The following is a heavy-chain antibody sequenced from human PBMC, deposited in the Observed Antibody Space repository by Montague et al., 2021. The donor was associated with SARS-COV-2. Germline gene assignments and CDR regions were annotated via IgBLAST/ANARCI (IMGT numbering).Heavy chain of an antibody. D-gene: IGHD3-9*01. CDR1: GFTFSSYE. Sequence: SRSLSCAASGFTFSSYEMNWVRQAPGKGLEWVSYISSSGSTIYYADSVKGRFTISRDNAKNSLYLQMNSLRAEDTAVYYCASNVLRYFDWLFPADAFDIWGQGTMVTVSS. CDR2: ISSSGSTI. CDR3: ASNVLRYFDWLFPADAFDI. V-gene: IGHV3-48*03. J-gene: IGHJ3*02.